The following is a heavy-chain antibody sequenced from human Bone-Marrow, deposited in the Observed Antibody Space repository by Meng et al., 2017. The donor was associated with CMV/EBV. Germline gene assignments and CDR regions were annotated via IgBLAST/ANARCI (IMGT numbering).Heavy chain of an antibody. Sequence: ASVKVSCKASGYTFTSYGISWVRQAPGQGLEWMGWISAYNGNTNDAQKLQGRVTMTTDTYTSTAYMEMRSRTSDDTAVYYCARKREGDWNLFYFDYWGQGTLVTVSS. D-gene: IGHD1-1*01. CDR2: ISAYNGNT. J-gene: IGHJ4*02. V-gene: IGHV1-18*01. CDR3: ARKREGDWNLFYFDY. CDR1: GYTFTSYG.